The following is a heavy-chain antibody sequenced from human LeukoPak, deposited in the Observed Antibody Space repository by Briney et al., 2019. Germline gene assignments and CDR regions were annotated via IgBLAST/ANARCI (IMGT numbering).Heavy chain of an antibody. CDR1: GFTFNGYA. CDR3: AKHLGSHNFDY. J-gene: IGHJ4*02. D-gene: IGHD3-10*01. CDR2: ISGSGANT. Sequence: PGGSLRLSCAASGFTFNGYAMSWVRQAPGKGLEWVSSISGSGANTYYVNSVKGRFTVYRDNSKNTLYLQVNNLRAEDTAVYYCAKHLGSHNFDYWGQGTLVTVSS. V-gene: IGHV3-23*01.